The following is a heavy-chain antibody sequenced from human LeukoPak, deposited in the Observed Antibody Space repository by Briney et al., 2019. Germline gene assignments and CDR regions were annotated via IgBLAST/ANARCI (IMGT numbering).Heavy chain of an antibody. V-gene: IGHV3-21*01. CDR1: GFTFSTYS. CDR2: ISSSSNYI. J-gene: IGHJ4*02. CDR3: AQNFYDSSGLYFDY. D-gene: IGHD3-22*01. Sequence: PGGSLRLYCVASGFTFSTYSMNWVRQAPGKGLEWVSSISSSSNYIYYADSVKGRFTISRDNAKNSLYLQMNSLRAEDTAVYYCAQNFYDSSGLYFDYWGQGTLVTVSS.